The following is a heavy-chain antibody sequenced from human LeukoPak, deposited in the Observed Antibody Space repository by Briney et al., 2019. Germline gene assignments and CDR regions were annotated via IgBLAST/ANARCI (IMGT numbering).Heavy chain of an antibody. J-gene: IGHJ3*02. CDR1: GFTFSSYS. CDR3: ARAKTGDAFDI. CDR2: TSSSSSYI. V-gene: IGHV3-21*01. D-gene: IGHD7-27*01. Sequence: AGGSLRLSCAASGFTFSSYSMNWVREAPGKGLEWVSSTSSSSSYIYYADSVKGRFTISRDNAKNSLYLQMNSLRAEDTAVYYCARAKTGDAFDIWGQGTMVTVSS.